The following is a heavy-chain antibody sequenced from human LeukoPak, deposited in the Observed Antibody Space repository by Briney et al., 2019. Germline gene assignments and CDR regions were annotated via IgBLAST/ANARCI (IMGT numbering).Heavy chain of an antibody. CDR3: ARGGLDY. CDR1: GASINSTKW. Sequence: SETLSLTCAVSGASINSTKWWTWVRQPPGKGLEWIGEIYHSGGTNYNPSLKSRVTISVDTSKNQFSLKLSSVTAADTAVYYCARGGLDYWGQGTLVTVSS. CDR2: IYHSGGT. J-gene: IGHJ4*02. V-gene: IGHV4-4*02.